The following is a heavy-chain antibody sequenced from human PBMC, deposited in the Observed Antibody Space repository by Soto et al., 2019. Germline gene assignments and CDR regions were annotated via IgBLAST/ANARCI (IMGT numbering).Heavy chain of an antibody. CDR2: INHSGST. J-gene: IGHJ3*02. D-gene: IGHD3-10*01. CDR3: ARGPITMVRGVIKKAFDI. V-gene: IGHV4-34*01. Sequence: SETLSLTCAVYGGSFSGYYWSWIRQPPGKGLEWIGEINHSGSTNYNPSLKSRVTISVDTSKNQFSLKLSSVTAADTAVYYCARGPITMVRGVIKKAFDIWGQGTMVTVSS. CDR1: GGSFSGYY.